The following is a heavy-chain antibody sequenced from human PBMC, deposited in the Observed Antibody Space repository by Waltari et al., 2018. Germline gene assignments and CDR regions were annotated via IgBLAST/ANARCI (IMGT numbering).Heavy chain of an antibody. Sequence: QVQLQESGPGLVKPSETLSLTCAVSGYSISSGYYWGWLRQPPGKGLEWIGSIYHSGSTYYNPSLKSRVTISVDTSKNQFALKLSSVTAADTAVYYCARDDSTMIVVVITHGGFDYWGQGTLVTVSS. CDR3: ARDDSTMIVVVITHGGFDY. CDR2: IYHSGST. J-gene: IGHJ4*02. V-gene: IGHV4-38-2*02. D-gene: IGHD3-22*01. CDR1: GYSISSGYY.